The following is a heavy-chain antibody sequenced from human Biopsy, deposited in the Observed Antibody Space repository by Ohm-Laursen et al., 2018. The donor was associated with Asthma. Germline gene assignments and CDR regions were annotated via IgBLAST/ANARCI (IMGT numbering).Heavy chain of an antibody. Sequence: SSVKVSCKAPGGTFSNFAISWVRQAPGQGLEWLGGIMTVFGTTNYAQKFQGRVTITADESTSTAYMEVTSLRSEDTAIYYCARCQVGYSSGWSLLLKKIYYSGMDGWGQGNAVTVPS. CDR3: ARCQVGYSSGWSLLLKKIYYSGMDG. V-gene: IGHV1-69*01. CDR2: IMTVFGTT. D-gene: IGHD6-19*01. CDR1: GGTFSNFA. J-gene: IGHJ6*02.